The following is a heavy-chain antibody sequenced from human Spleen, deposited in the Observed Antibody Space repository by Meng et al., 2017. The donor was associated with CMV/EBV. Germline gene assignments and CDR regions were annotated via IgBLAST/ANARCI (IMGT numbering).Heavy chain of an antibody. CDR3: ARHHHSPTFDY. J-gene: IGHJ4*02. D-gene: IGHD1-14*01. Sequence: QLQASGPGLVKPSQTCSLTCTFSGGCTISSRCYGAWIRQPPGEVLGWIGSVVYSGTTYYTSSLKSRVSISVDTSKNQFSLKLSSVTAADTAVYYCARHHHSPTFDYWGQGTLVTVS. V-gene: IGHV4-39*01. CDR1: GGCTISSRCY. CDR2: VVYSGTT.